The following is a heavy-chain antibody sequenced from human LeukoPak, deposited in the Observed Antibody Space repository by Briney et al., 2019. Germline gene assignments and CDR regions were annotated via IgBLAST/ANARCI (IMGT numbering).Heavy chain of an antibody. CDR2: TYYRSKWYS. CDR1: GDSVSSNSAA. CDR3: ARDLYGYCSGGSCYSFDY. J-gene: IGHJ4*02. V-gene: IGHV6-1*01. D-gene: IGHD2-15*01. Sequence: SQTLTLTCAISGDSVSSNSAAWNWIRQSPSRGLEWLGRTYYRSKWYSDYAVSVKSPLTINPDTSKNQFSLQLNSVTPEDTAVYYCARDLYGYCSGGSCYSFDYWGQGTLVTVSS.